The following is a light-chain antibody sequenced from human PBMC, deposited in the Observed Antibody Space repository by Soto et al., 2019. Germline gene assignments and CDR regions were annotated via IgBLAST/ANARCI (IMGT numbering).Light chain of an antibody. CDR2: AAS. CDR1: QGISSD. Sequence: AIRMTQSPSSLSASTGDRVTITCRASQGISSDLAWYQQKPGKDPKLLIYAASTLQSGVPSRFSGSGSGTDLTLTISYLQSEDFATYYCKQYESYTPSFGGGTKVDIK. CDR3: KQYESYTPS. V-gene: IGKV1-8*01. J-gene: IGKJ4*01.